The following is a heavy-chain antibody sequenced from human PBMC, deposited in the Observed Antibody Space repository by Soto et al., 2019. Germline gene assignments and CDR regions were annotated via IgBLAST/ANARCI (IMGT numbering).Heavy chain of an antibody. CDR1: GITFSSYW. CDR3: ARGQAAGFDY. V-gene: IGHV3-7*03. D-gene: IGHD6-13*01. Sequence: GGSLRLSCAASGITFSSYWMSWVRQAPGKGLEWVANIKQDGSEKYYVDSVKGRFTISRDNAKNSVYLQMNSVRAEDTAVYYCARGQAAGFDYWGQGTQVTVSS. J-gene: IGHJ4*02. CDR2: IKQDGSEK.